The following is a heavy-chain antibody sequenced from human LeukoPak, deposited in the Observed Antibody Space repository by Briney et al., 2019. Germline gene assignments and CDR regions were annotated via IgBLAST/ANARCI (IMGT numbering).Heavy chain of an antibody. V-gene: IGHV4-4*07. D-gene: IGHD2-2*01. J-gene: IGHJ6*03. CDR3: ARAEIVVVPAAIYGRDYYYYYMDV. CDR1: GGSISSYY. Sequence: SETLSLTCTVSGGSISSYYWSWIRQPAGKGLEWIGRIYTSGSTNYNPSLKSRVTMSVDTSKNQFSLKLSSVTAADTAVYYCARAEIVVVPAAIYGRDYYYYYMDVWGKGTTVTVSS. CDR2: IYTSGST.